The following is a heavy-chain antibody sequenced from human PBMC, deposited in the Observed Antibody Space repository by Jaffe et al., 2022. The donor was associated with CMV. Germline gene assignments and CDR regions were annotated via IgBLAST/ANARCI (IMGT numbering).Heavy chain of an antibody. J-gene: IGHJ3*02. Sequence: QVQLQQWGAGLLKPSETLSLTCAVYGGSFSGYYWSWIRQPPGKGLEWIGEINHSGSTNYNPSLKSRVTISVDTSKNQFSLKLSSVTAADTAVYYCARGVISLTRTDAFDIWGQGTMVTVSS. V-gene: IGHV4-34*01. CDR1: GGSFSGYY. CDR2: INHSGST. D-gene: IGHD2-21*01. CDR3: ARGVISLTRTDAFDI.